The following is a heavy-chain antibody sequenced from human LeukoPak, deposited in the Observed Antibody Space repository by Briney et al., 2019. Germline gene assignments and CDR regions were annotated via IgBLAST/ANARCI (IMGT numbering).Heavy chain of an antibody. CDR2: IWYDGSNK. CDR1: GFTFSSYG. Sequence: PGRSLTLSCAASGFTFSSYGMHWVRQAPCKGLAWVAVIWYDGSNKYYADSVKGRFTISRDNSKNSLYLQMNRLRGEDTAVYYCARDRYDSSHYYHYWGQGTLVTVSA. CDR3: ARDRYDSSHYYHY. V-gene: IGHV3-33*01. J-gene: IGHJ4*02. D-gene: IGHD3-22*01.